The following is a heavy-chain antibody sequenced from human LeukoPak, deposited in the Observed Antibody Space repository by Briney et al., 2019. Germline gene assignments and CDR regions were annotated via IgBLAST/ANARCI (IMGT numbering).Heavy chain of an antibody. CDR3: GRDWNWNYGLDY. CDR1: VFTFSSYS. V-gene: IGHV3-21*01. Sequence: GGSLRHSCAASVFTFSSYSMNWVRQAPGKGLEWVSSISSSSSYIYYADSVKGRFTISRDNAKNSLYLQMNSLRAEDTAVYFCGRDWNWNYGLDYWGQGTLVTVS. J-gene: IGHJ4*02. D-gene: IGHD1-7*01. CDR2: ISSSSSYI.